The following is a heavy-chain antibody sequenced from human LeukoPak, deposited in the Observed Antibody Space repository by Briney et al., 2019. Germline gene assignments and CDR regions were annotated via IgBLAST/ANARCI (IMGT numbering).Heavy chain of an antibody. CDR2: ISSSSNTI. D-gene: IGHD4-11*01. Sequence: AGGSLRLSCAASGFTFSSYSINWVRQAPGKGLEWVSYISSSSNTIYYADSVKGRFTISRDNAKNSLYLQMNSLRAEDTAVYYCATDFNPRLQLGYWGQGTLVTVSS. CDR3: ATDFNPRLQLGY. V-gene: IGHV3-48*01. CDR1: GFTFSSYS. J-gene: IGHJ4*02.